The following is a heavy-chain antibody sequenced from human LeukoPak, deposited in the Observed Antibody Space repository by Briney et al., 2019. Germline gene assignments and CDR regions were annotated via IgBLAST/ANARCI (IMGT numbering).Heavy chain of an antibody. J-gene: IGHJ3*02. CDR3: ARDHSGSWYRGAFDI. Sequence: SETLSLTCTVSGYSISSGYYWSWIRQPAGKGLEWIGRIYTSGSTNYNPSLKSRVTLSVDTSKNQFSLKLSSVTAADTAVYYCARDHSGSWYRGAFDIWGQGTMVTVSS. CDR2: IYTSGST. CDR1: GYSISSGYY. D-gene: IGHD6-13*01. V-gene: IGHV4-61*02.